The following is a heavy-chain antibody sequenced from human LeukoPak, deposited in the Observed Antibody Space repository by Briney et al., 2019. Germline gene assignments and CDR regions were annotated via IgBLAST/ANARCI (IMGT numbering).Heavy chain of an antibody. Sequence: SETLSLTCTVSGYSISSGYYWGWIRQPPGKGLEWIGSIYHSGSTYYNPSLKSRVTISVDTSKNQFSLKLSSVTAADTAVYYCARGSSSSLVDDYWGQGTLVTVSS. D-gene: IGHD6-13*01. CDR1: GYSISSGYY. J-gene: IGHJ4*02. CDR3: ARGSSSSLVDDY. V-gene: IGHV4-38-2*02. CDR2: IYHSGST.